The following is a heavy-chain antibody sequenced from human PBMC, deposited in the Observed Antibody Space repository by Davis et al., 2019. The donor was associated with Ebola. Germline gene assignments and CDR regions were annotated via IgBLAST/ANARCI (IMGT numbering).Heavy chain of an antibody. CDR3: ARELRYFGGPAGYYYYYMDV. V-gene: IGHV1-46*01. Sequence: ASVKVSCKASGYTFTSYYMHWVRQAPGQGLEWMGIINPSGGSTSYAQKFQGRVTMTRDTSTSTAYMELSSLRSEDTAVYYCARELRYFGGPAGYYYYYMDVWGKGTTVTVSS. D-gene: IGHD3-9*01. J-gene: IGHJ6*03. CDR1: GYTFTSYY. CDR2: INPSGGST.